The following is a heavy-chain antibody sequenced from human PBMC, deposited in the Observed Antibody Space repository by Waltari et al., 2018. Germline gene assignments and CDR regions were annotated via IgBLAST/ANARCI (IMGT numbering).Heavy chain of an antibody. V-gene: IGHV3-30*02. CDR2: IRYDGSNK. CDR1: GFTFSSYG. CDR3: ARSVGPDY. D-gene: IGHD1-26*01. J-gene: IGHJ4*02. Sequence: QVQLVESGGGVVQPGGSLRLSCAASGFTFSSYGMHWVRQAPGKGLEWVAFIRYDGSNKYYADSVKGRFTISRDNSKNTLYLQMNSLRAEDTAVYYCARSVGPDYWGQGTLVTVSS.